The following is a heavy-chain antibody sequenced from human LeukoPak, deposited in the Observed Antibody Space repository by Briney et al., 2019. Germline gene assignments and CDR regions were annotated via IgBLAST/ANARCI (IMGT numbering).Heavy chain of an antibody. CDR2: INNNGDST. Sequence: GSLRISCSASGFNFSTFSMNWGRPGSGEGLEYVSAINNNGDSTYYADSVKGRFTISRDNSKNTLYLQMNSLGAEDTAVYYCARDVGIGGWGQGTLVTVSS. CDR1: GFNFSTFS. V-gene: IGHV3-64*04. D-gene: IGHD2-15*01. CDR3: ARDVGIGG. J-gene: IGHJ4*02.